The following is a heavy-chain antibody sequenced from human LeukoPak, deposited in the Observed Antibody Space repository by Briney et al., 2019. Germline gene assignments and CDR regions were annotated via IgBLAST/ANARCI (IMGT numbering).Heavy chain of an antibody. J-gene: IGHJ4*02. D-gene: IGHD3-10*01. Sequence: GGSLRLSCAASGFTFDDYGMSWVRHAPGKGLEWVSGINWNGGSTVYADSVKGRFTISRDNAKNSLYLQMNSLRAEDTALYHCASGYGSGSYYNLGDYWGQGTLVTVSS. CDR2: INWNGGST. CDR1: GFTFDDYG. CDR3: ASGYGSGSYYNLGDY. V-gene: IGHV3-20*01.